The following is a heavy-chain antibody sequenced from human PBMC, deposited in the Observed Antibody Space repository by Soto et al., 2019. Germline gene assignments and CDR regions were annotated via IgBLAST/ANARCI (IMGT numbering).Heavy chain of an antibody. D-gene: IGHD3-3*01. CDR1: GGSISSGDYY. J-gene: IGHJ6*02. CDR2: IYYSGST. V-gene: IGHV4-30-4*01. Sequence: KPSETLSLTCTVSGGSISSGDYYWSWIRQPPGKGLEWIGYIYYSGSTYYNPSLKSRVTVSVDTSKNQFSLKLSSVTAADTAVYYCARDSTIRDFWSGYYTGGYYYGMDVWGQGTTVTVSS. CDR3: ARDSTIRDFWSGYYTGGYYYGMDV.